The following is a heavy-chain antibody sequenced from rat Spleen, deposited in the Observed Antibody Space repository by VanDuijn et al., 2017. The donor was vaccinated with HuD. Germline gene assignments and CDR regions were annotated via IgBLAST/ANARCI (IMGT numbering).Heavy chain of an antibody. V-gene: IGHV5-31*01. CDR2: ITNTGGST. CDR1: GFTFNNYW. CDR3: ARLGITLGAGHWFAY. J-gene: IGHJ3*01. Sequence: EVQLVESGGGLVQPGGSLKLSCVASGFTFNNYWMTWIRQAPGKGLEWVASITNTGGSTYYPDSVKGRFTISRDNAKNTQYLQMDSLRSEDTATYYCARLGITLGAGHWFAYWGQGTLVTVSS. D-gene: IGHD1-2*01.